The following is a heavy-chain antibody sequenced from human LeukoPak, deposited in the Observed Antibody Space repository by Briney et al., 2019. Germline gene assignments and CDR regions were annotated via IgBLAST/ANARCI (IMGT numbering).Heavy chain of an antibody. CDR2: ISGSGGST. CDR3: AKVNGRFRELLWVYDFDY. Sequence: GGSLRLSCAASGFTFSSYAMSWVRQAPGKGLEWVSAISGSGGSTYYADSVKGRFTISRDNSKNSLYLQMNSLRAEDTAVYDCAKVNGRFRELLWVYDFDYWGQGTLVTVSS. V-gene: IGHV3-23*01. D-gene: IGHD3-10*01. CDR1: GFTFSSYA. J-gene: IGHJ4*02.